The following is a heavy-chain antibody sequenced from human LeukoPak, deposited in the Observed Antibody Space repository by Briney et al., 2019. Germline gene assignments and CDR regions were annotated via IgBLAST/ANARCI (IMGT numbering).Heavy chain of an antibody. V-gene: IGHV3-23*01. CDR1: GFTFSSYA. J-gene: IGHJ6*03. CDR3: AKDRSSPYDFWRGSFSHYYYYYMDV. D-gene: IGHD3-3*01. Sequence: PGGSLRLSCAASGFTFSSYAMSWVRQAPGKGLEWDSAISGGSADYADSVKGRFSISIDNSKNTLYLQMNSLRAEDTAVYYCAKDRSSPYDFWRGSFSHYYYYYMDVWGKGTTVTVSS. CDR2: ISGGSA.